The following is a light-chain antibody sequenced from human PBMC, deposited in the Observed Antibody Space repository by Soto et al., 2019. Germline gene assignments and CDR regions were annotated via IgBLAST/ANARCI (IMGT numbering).Light chain of an antibody. J-gene: IGLJ2*01. Sequence: QSALPQPASVSGSRGQSITISCTGTSSDVGGYNYVSWYQQHPGKAPKLMIYDVSNRPSGVSNRFSGSKSGNTASLTISGLQAQDEADYYCSSYTSSSTPYVVFGGGTQLTVL. CDR2: DVS. CDR3: SSYTSSSTPYVV. V-gene: IGLV2-14*01. CDR1: SSDVGGYNY.